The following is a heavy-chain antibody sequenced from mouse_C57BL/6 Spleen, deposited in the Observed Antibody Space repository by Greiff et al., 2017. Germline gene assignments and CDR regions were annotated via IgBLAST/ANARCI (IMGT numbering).Heavy chain of an antibody. J-gene: IGHJ2*01. Sequence: EVKLQESGPGLVKPSQSLSLTCSVTGYSITSGYYWNWIRQFPGNKLEWMGYISYDGSNNYNPSLKNRISISRDTSKNQFFLKLNSVTTEDTATYYCARGYTGDYWGQGTTLTVSS. V-gene: IGHV3-6*01. CDR3: ARGYTGDY. D-gene: IGHD3-1*01. CDR2: ISYDGSN. CDR1: GYSITSGYY.